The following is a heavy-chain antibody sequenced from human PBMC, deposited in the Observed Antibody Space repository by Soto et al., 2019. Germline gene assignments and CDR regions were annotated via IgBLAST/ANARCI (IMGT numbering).Heavy chain of an antibody. V-gene: IGHV4-59*01. CDR3: ARGERSYYDSSGYYWFDP. J-gene: IGHJ5*02. D-gene: IGHD3-22*01. CDR1: GGSISRYY. CDR2: IYYSGST. Sequence: PXVTLSLTCTVSGGSISRYYWSWIRQTPGKGLEWIGYIYYSGSTNYNPSLKSRVTISVDTSKNQFSLKLSSVTAADTAVYYCARGERSYYDSSGYYWFDPWGQGTLVTVPS.